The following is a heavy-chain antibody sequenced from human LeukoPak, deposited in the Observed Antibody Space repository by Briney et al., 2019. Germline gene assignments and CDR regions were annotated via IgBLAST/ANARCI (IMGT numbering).Heavy chain of an antibody. Sequence: SETLSLTCTVSGGSINNYYWSWIRQPPGKGLGWIGHIDDRGSTDYNPSLKSRVTISVDTSKNQYSLKLSSVTAADSAVYYCARRYCSGGSCYSLDSWGQGTLVTVSS. D-gene: IGHD2-15*01. CDR3: ARRYCSGGSCYSLDS. CDR1: GGSINNYY. CDR2: IDDRGST. V-gene: IGHV4-59*01. J-gene: IGHJ4*02.